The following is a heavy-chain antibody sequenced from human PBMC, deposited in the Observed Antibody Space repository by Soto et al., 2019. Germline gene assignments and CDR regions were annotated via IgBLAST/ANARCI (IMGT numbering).Heavy chain of an antibody. CDR3: ASPLELLGHAFDI. V-gene: IGHV1-69*13. J-gene: IGHJ3*02. CDR1: GGTFSSYA. Sequence: ASVKVSCKASGGTFSSYAISWVRQAPGQGLEWMGGIIPIFGTANYAQKFQGRVTITADESTSTAYMELSSLRSEDTAVYYCASPLELLGHAFDIWGQGTMVTVSS. D-gene: IGHD1-7*01. CDR2: IIPIFGTA.